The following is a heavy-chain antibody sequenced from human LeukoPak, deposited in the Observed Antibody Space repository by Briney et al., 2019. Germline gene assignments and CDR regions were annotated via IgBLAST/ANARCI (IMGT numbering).Heavy chain of an antibody. J-gene: IGHJ4*02. CDR2: INTNTGNP. Sequence: ASVKVSCKASGYTFTNYAMNWVRQAPGQGLEWMGWINTNTGNPTYAQGLTGRFVFSLDTSVSTAYLQVSSLKAEDNGVYYCARDPNHWYDSSGYYGDYGGQGTLVTVSS. CDR1: GYTFTNYA. CDR3: ARDPNHWYDSSGYYGDY. D-gene: IGHD3-22*01. V-gene: IGHV7-4-1*02.